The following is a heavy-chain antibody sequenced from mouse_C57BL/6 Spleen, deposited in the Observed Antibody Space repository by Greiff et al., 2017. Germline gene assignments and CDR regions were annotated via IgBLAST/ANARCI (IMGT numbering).Heavy chain of an antibody. V-gene: IGHV1-69*01. D-gene: IGHD2-3*01. J-gene: IGHJ2*01. CDR1: GYTFTSYW. CDR2: IDPSDSYT. Sequence: VQLQQPGAELVMPGASVKLSCKASGYTFTSYWMHWVKQRPGQGLEWIGEIDPSDSYTNYNQKFKGKSTLTVDKSSSTAYMQLSSLTSEDSAVYYCARKDDGSYWGQGTTLTVSS. CDR3: ARKDDGSY.